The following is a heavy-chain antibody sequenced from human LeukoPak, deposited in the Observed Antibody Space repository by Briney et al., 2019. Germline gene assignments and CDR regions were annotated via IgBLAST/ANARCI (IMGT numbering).Heavy chain of an antibody. D-gene: IGHD3-10*01. V-gene: IGHV4-39*01. CDR2: IYYSGST. CDR3: ARQTMVRGPMDV. Sequence: SETLSLTCTVSGGSVNSYYWGWIRQPPGKGLEWIGSIYYSGSTYYNPSLKSRVTISVDTSKNQFSLKLSSVTAADTAVYYCARQTMVRGPMDVWGKGTTVTISS. CDR1: GGSVNSYY. J-gene: IGHJ6*03.